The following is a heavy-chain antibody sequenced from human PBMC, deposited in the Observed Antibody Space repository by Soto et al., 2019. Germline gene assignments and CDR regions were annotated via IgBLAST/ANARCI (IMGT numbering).Heavy chain of an antibody. Sequence: GGSLRLSCAASGFTFNTYSMNWVRQAPGKWLEWVSFISSRNSFIYYADSVRGRFTISRDNAENSVFLQMNSLRVEDTAVYYCARDPAGSTRPYYYGMDVWGQGXTVTV. CDR3: ARDPAGSTRPYYYGMDV. CDR1: GFTFNTYS. V-gene: IGHV3-21*01. J-gene: IGHJ6*02. CDR2: ISSRNSFI. D-gene: IGHD2-2*01.